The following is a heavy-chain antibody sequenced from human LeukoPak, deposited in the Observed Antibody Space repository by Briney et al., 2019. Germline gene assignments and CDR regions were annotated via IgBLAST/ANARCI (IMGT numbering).Heavy chain of an antibody. J-gene: IGHJ4*02. CDR3: AKDPSVLPGVMTDY. Sequence: GGPLRLSCAASGFTFSSYAMSWVRQAPGKGLEWVSAISGSGGSTYYADSVKGRFTISRDNSKNTLYLQMNSLRAEDTAVYYCAKDPSVLPGVMTDYWGQGTLVTVSS. CDR2: ISGSGGST. CDR1: GFTFSSYA. V-gene: IGHV3-23*01. D-gene: IGHD3-10*01.